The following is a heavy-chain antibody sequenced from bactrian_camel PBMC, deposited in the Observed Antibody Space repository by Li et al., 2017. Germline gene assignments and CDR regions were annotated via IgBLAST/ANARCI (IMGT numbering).Heavy chain of an antibody. CDR2: ISGDGST. D-gene: IGHD2*01. CDR3: AADFGPYCSGSYLARRSNF. V-gene: IGHV3S67*01. Sequence: VQLVESGGDLVQPGGSLKLSCAASGFTSSSYYMTWVRQAPGKDCGLLATISGDGSTYRADSVKGRFTISQDGAENTLYLQMNSLKPEDTAMYYCAADFGPYCSGSYLARRSNFRGQGTQVTVS. CDR1: GFTSSSYY. J-gene: IGHJ4*01.